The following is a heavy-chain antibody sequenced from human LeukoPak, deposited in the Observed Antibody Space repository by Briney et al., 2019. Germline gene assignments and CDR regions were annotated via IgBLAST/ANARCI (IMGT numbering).Heavy chain of an antibody. D-gene: IGHD2-15*01. CDR2: IRYDESNK. V-gene: IGHV3-30*02. CDR1: GFTFSSYG. Sequence: PVGSLRLSCAAPGFTFSSYGMHWVRQAAGKGLERVSFIRYDESNKYYDDSLKGRFTISRDNSKNTLHLQMNSLRAEDTAVYYCAKDLLAYCSGGSCSDLDPWGQGTLVTVSS. J-gene: IGHJ5*02. CDR3: AKDLLAYCSGGSCSDLDP.